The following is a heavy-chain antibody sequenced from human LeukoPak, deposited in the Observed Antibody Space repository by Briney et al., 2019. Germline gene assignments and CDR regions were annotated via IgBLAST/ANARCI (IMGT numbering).Heavy chain of an antibody. CDR2: ISAHTGNI. CDR3: ARVTEAGNWFDP. J-gene: IGHJ5*02. V-gene: IGHV1-18*01. Sequence: GASVKVSCKASGYTFTNYAISWVRQAPRQGLEWMGRISAHTGNINYAQKLQGRVIMTTDTSTSTAYMELRSLISDDTAVYYCARVTEAGNWFDPWGQGTLVTVSS. CDR1: GYTFTNYA. D-gene: IGHD2-8*02.